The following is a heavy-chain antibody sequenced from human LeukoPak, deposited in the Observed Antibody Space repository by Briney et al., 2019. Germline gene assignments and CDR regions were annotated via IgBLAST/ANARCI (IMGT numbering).Heavy chain of an antibody. V-gene: IGHV3-23*01. CDR2: ISGSGSHA. CDR1: GFSFGSYA. Sequence: TGGSLRLSCAASGFSFGSYAVGWTRQAPGQGLEWVSAISGSGSHANYAESVKGRFTISRDNSKNTLYLQMHSLIAADTAVYYCGSGPVGTTVPWGQGTLVTVSS. J-gene: IGHJ5*02. CDR3: GSGPVGTTVP. D-gene: IGHD1-1*01.